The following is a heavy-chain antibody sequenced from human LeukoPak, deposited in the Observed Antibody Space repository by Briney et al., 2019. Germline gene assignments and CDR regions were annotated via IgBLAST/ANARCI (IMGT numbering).Heavy chain of an antibody. Sequence: SETLSLTCTVSGGSISSYYWSWIRQPPGKGLEWIGYIYYSGSTNYNPSLKSRVTISVDTSKNQFSLKLSSVTAADTAVYYCARAWGKYQLPNYYYYYYMDVWGKGTTVTVSS. V-gene: IGHV4-59*01. CDR1: GGSISSYY. D-gene: IGHD2-2*01. CDR2: IYYSGST. CDR3: ARAWGKYQLPNYYYYYYMDV. J-gene: IGHJ6*03.